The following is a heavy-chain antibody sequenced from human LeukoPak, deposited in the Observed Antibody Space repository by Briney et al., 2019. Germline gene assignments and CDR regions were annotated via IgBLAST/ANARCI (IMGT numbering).Heavy chain of an antibody. CDR1: GFTFSSYA. V-gene: IGHV3-7*01. Sequence: GGSLRLSCAASGFTFSSYAMHWVRQAPGKGLEWVANINQDGSAQYYVDSVKGQFTISRDNAKNSLYLQMNSLRVEDTAAYYCARDSESWTETGPRFDYWGQGTLVTVSS. CDR2: INQDGSAQ. J-gene: IGHJ4*02. D-gene: IGHD3-9*01. CDR3: ARDSESWTETGPRFDY.